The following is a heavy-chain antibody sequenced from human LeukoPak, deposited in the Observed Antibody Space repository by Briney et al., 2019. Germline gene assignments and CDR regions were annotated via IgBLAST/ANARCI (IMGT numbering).Heavy chain of an antibody. J-gene: IGHJ5*02. D-gene: IGHD2-8*01. Sequence: PSETLSLTCTVSGGSISSSSYYWGWIRQPPGKGLEWIGSIYYSGSTYYNPSLKSRVTISVDTSKNQFSLKLSSVTAADTAVYYCAAMYTSSHSWGQGTLVTVSS. V-gene: IGHV4-39*07. CDR2: IYYSGST. CDR1: GGSISSSSYY. CDR3: AAMYTSSHS.